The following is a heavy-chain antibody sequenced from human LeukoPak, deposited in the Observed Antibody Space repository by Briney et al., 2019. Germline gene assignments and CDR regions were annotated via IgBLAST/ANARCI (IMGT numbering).Heavy chain of an antibody. CDR1: GFTVGSNY. D-gene: IGHD5-18*01. CDR2: IYSGGST. V-gene: IGHV3-53*01. Sequence: GVSLRLSCAASGFTVGSNYMSWVRQAPGKGLEWVSVIYSGGSTYYADSVKGRFTISRDNSKNTLYLQMNSLRAEDTAVYYCARDTLYSPYGMDVWGQGTTVTVSS. CDR3: ARDTLYSPYGMDV. J-gene: IGHJ6*02.